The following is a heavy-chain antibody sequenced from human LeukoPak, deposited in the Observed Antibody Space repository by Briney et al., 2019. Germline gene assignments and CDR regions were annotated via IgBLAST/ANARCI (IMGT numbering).Heavy chain of an antibody. D-gene: IGHD3-16*01. CDR3: ASSPTFGQIVVPPHYFHY. Sequence: HGESLKISCKGSGYSFTTYWIGWVRQMPGKGLEWMGITYPGDSDTRYGPSFQGQVTISADKSSSTASLQWSSLKASDTAIYYCASSPTFGQIVVPPHYFHYWGQGTQVTVSS. CDR2: TYPGDSDT. J-gene: IGHJ4*02. V-gene: IGHV5-51*01. CDR1: GYSFTTYW.